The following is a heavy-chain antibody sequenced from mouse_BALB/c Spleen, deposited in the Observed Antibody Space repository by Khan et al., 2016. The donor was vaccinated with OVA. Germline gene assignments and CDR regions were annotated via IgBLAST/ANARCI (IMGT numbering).Heavy chain of an antibody. V-gene: IGHV3-2*02. CDR3: SRQNYFSYAMDY. CDR1: GFSITSDYA. CDR2: ISYSGST. Sequence: EVQLQESGPGLVKPSQSLSLSCTVTGFSITSDYAWNWIRQFQGNKLEWMSYISYSGSTSYNPSLRSRISITRDTSKNQFFLQLNCVTTEDNATFNYSRQNYFSYAMDYWGQGTLVTVSS. J-gene: IGHJ4*01. D-gene: IGHD1-1*01.